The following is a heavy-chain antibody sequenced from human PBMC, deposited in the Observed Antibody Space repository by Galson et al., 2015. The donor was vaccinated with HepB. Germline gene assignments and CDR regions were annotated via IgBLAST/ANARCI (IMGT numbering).Heavy chain of an antibody. CDR2: ISGSGGST. J-gene: IGHJ4*02. V-gene: IGHV3-23*01. CDR3: AKDTPFPSGWYSWGEDYFDY. CDR1: GFTFSSYA. D-gene: IGHD6-19*01. Sequence: SLRLSCAASGFTFSSYAMSWVRQAPGKGLEWVSAISGSGGSTYYADSVKGRFTISRDNSKNTLYLQMNSLRAEDTAVYYCAKDTPFPSGWYSWGEDYFDYWGQGTLVTVSS.